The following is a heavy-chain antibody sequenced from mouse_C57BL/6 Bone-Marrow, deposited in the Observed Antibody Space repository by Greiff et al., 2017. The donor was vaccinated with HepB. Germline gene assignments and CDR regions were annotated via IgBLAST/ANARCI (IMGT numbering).Heavy chain of an antibody. V-gene: IGHV1-15*01. CDR3: TRSTIVTGWFAY. CDR2: IDPETGGT. Sequence: LQQSGAELVRPGASVTLSCKASGYTFTDYEMHWVKQTPVHGLEWIGAIDPETGGTAYNQKFKGKAILTAAKSSSTAYMELRSLTSEDSAVYYCTRSTIVTGWFAYWGQGTLVTVSA. CDR1: GYTFTDYE. D-gene: IGHD2-2*01. J-gene: IGHJ3*01.